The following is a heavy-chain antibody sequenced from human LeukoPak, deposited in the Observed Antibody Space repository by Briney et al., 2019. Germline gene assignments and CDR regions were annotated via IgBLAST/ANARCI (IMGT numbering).Heavy chain of an antibody. V-gene: IGHV1-8*01. CDR2: MNPNSGNT. D-gene: IGHD2-21*02. CDR3: ASPSYCGGDCSRPQYYYYGMDV. Sequence: ASVKVSCKAPGYTFTSYDINWVRQATGQGLEWMGWMNPNSGNTGYAQKFQGRVTMTRNTSISTAYMELSSLRSEDTAVYYCASPSYCGGDCSRPQYYYYGMDVWGQGTTVTVSS. CDR1: GYTFTSYD. J-gene: IGHJ6*02.